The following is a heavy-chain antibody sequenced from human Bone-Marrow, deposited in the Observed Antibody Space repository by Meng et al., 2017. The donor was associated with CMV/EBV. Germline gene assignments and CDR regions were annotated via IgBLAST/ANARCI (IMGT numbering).Heavy chain of an antibody. Sequence: GGSLRLSCVASGFTFSSYWMTWVRQAPGKGLEWVAVISYDGSNKYYADSVKGRFTISRDNSKNTLYLQMNSLRAEDTAVYYCARGPYDYGDYWGQGTLVTVSS. CDR3: ARGPYDYGDY. CDR1: GFTFSSYW. CDR2: ISYDGSNK. J-gene: IGHJ4*02. V-gene: IGHV3-30-3*01. D-gene: IGHD2-2*01.